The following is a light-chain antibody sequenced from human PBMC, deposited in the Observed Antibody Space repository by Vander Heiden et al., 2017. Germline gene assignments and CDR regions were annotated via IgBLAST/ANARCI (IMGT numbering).Light chain of an antibody. CDR1: QSIHYY. J-gene: IGKJ1*01. CDR3: QQYHSPWT. V-gene: IGKV1-5*01. Sequence: DIQMTPSPSTLSASVGDRVTVTCRASQSIHYYLCWFQQTPRKAPNLLISNASNLESGVPSRFSGSGSGTEFTLTITRLQPDDFATYFCQQYHSPWTFGQGTKLE. CDR2: NAS.